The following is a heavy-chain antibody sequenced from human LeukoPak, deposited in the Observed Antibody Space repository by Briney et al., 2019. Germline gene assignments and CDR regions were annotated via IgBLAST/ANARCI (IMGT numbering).Heavy chain of an antibody. CDR2: IRYDGSNK. D-gene: IGHD4-17*01. V-gene: IGHV3-30*02. J-gene: IGHJ6*03. Sequence: AGGSLRLSCAASGFTFSSYGMHWVRQAPGKGLEWVAFIRYDGSNKYYADSVKGRFTISRDNSKNTLYLQMNSLRAEDTAVYYCAKDRLGIEYGDCGDYYYMDVWGKGTTVTVSS. CDR3: AKDRLGIEYGDCGDYYYMDV. CDR1: GFTFSSYG.